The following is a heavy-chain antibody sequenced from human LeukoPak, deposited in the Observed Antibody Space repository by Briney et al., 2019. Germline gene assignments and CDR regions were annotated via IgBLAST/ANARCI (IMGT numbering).Heavy chain of an antibody. CDR2: ISWNSGSI. CDR3: APGPLFDY. CDR1: GFTFDDYA. Sequence: PGGSLRLSCAASGFTFDDYAMHWVRQAPGKGLEWVSGISWNSGSIGYADSVKGRFTISRDNAKNSLYLQMNSLRAEGTALYYCAPGPLFDYWGQGTLVTVSS. J-gene: IGHJ4*02. V-gene: IGHV3-9*01.